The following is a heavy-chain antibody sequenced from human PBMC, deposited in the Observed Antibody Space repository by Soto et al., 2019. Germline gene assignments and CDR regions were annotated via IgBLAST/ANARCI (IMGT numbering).Heavy chain of an antibody. CDR2: MNPNSGNT. Sequence: ASVKVSCKASGYTLTSYDINWVRQATGQGLEWMGWMNPNSGNTGYAQKFQGRVTMTRNTSISTAYMELSSLRSEDTAVYYCAPLGSGMITFGGVIVSDYYYYGMDVWGKGTRVTVPS. CDR3: APLGSGMITFGGVIVSDYYYYGMDV. D-gene: IGHD3-16*02. V-gene: IGHV1-8*01. CDR1: GYTLTSYD. J-gene: IGHJ6*04.